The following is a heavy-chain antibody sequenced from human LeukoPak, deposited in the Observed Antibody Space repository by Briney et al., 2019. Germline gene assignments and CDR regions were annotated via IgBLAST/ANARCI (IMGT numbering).Heavy chain of an antibody. CDR2: INPSGGST. CDR1: GYTLTSYY. J-gene: IGHJ4*02. D-gene: IGHD2-2*01. Sequence: GASVKVSCKASGYTLTSYYMHWVRQAPGQGLEWMGIINPSGGSTSYAQKFQGRVTMTRDTSTSTVYMELSSLRSEDTAVYYCASNGVVPAAPFDYWGQGTLVTVSS. V-gene: IGHV1-46*03. CDR3: ASNGVVPAAPFDY.